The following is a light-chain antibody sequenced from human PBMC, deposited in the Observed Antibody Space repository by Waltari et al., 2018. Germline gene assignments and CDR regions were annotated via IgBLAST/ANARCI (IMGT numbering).Light chain of an antibody. CDR2: DAT. J-gene: IGKJ4*01. CDR1: QGVSMY. V-gene: IGKV3-11*01. Sequence: DIVMTQSPATLSVSPGESATLSCRASQGVSMYLAWYQHRPGQGPRLLIYDATNRATGIPARFGGSGSGTDFTLTISSLDPEEFAVYFCQQRSNWPMTFGGGTKVEIK. CDR3: QQRSNWPMT.